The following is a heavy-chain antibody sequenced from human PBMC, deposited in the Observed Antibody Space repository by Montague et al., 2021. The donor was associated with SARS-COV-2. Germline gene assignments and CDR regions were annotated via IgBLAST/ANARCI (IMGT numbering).Heavy chain of an antibody. CDR1: GFTFSNYW. Sequence: SLRLSCAVSGFTFSNYWMHWVRQAPGKGLAWVSRTNSDGRSTTYADSVKGRFTISRDNATNTLFLQINSLRGEDTAVYYCVREVGMVVARTLEWLDPWGQGTLVTVSS. V-gene: IGHV3-74*01. J-gene: IGHJ5*02. CDR3: VREVGMVVARTLEWLDP. CDR2: TNSDGRST. D-gene: IGHD6-19*01.